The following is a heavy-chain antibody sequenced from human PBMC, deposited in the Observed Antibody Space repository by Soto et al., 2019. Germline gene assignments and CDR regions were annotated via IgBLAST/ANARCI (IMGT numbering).Heavy chain of an antibody. CDR2: INPGNGNT. CDR3: ARAPLAPAAMGYNWFDP. CDR1: GYTFTNYA. V-gene: IGHV1-3*01. D-gene: IGHD2-2*01. J-gene: IGHJ5*02. Sequence: ASVKVSCKASGYTFTNYAMHWVRQAPGQRLDWMGWINPGNGNTKYSQRFQGRVTITRDTSAGTAYMELSSVRSEDSAVYYCARAPLAPAAMGYNWFDPWGQGTLVTVSS.